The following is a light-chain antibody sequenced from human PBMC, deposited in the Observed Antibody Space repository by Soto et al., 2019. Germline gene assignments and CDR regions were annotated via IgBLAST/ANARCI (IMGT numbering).Light chain of an antibody. V-gene: IGKV3-11*01. Sequence: EIVLTQSPATLSLSPGERATLSCRASQSVSSYLAWYQQKPGQAPRLLIYDASNRATGTPARFSGSGSGTDFTLTISSLEPEDFASYYCQERSNWPSLTFGGGTKVDSK. CDR1: QSVSSY. CDR3: QERSNWPSLT. J-gene: IGKJ4*01. CDR2: DAS.